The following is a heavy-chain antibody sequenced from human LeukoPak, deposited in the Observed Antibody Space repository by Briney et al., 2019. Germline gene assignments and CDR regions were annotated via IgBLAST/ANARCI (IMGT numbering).Heavy chain of an antibody. Sequence: GGSLRLSCAASGFTFSDYYMSWIRQAPGKGLEWASYISSSGSTIYYADSVKGRFTISRDNAKNALYLQMNSLRAEDTAVYYCARSIRAAGIGIDYWGQGTLVTVSS. CDR1: GFTFSDYY. CDR2: ISSSGSTI. CDR3: ARSIRAAGIGIDY. V-gene: IGHV3-11*04. J-gene: IGHJ4*02. D-gene: IGHD6-13*01.